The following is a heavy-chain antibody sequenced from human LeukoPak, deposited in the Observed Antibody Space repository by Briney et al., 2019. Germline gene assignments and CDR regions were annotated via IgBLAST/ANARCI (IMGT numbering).Heavy chain of an antibody. D-gene: IGHD5-18*01. V-gene: IGHV3-64D*06. Sequence: PGGSLRLSCSVSGFTFSTYVMHWVRQAPGKGLEYVSAISSNGGSTYYADSVKGRFTISRDNSKNTLYLQMSSLRAEDTAVYYCVKDGRRGYSYGYSDYWGQGTLVTVSS. CDR2: ISSNGGST. CDR3: VKDGRRGYSYGYSDY. CDR1: GFTFSTYV. J-gene: IGHJ4*02.